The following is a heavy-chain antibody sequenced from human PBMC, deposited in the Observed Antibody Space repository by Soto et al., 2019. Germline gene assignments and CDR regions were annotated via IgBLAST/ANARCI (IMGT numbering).Heavy chain of an antibody. CDR3: ASGTSWQLHFDY. V-gene: IGHV4-59*01. J-gene: IGHJ4*02. CDR2: ISYSGST. Sequence: SETLSLTCTVSSDSISSYYWSWIRQPPGKRLEWIGYISYSGSTDYNPSLKSRVTISGDTSKNQFSLKVSSVTAADTAVYYCASGTSWQLHFDYWGQGTLVTVSS. D-gene: IGHD6-13*01. CDR1: SDSISSYY.